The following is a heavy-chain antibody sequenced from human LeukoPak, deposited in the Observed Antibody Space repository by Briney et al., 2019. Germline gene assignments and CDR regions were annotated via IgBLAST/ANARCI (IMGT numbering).Heavy chain of an antibody. Sequence: GASVKVSCKASGYTFTSYDINWVRQATGQGLEWMGWMNPNSGNTGYAQKFQGRVTMTRNTSISTAYMELSSLRSEDTAVYYCAREATVTTSPYSWFDPWGQGTLVTVSS. J-gene: IGHJ5*02. CDR1: GYTFTSYD. CDR3: AREATVTTSPYSWFDP. V-gene: IGHV1-8*01. D-gene: IGHD4-11*01. CDR2: MNPNSGNT.